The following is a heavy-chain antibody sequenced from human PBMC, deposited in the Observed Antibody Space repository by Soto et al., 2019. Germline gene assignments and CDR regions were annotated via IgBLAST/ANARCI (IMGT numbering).Heavy chain of an antibody. V-gene: IGHV1-69*01. J-gene: IGHJ6*02. D-gene: IGHD3-10*01. Sequence: QVQLVQSGAEVKKPGSSVKVSCKASGDTFSSYAISWVRQAPGQGLEWMGGIIPIFGTANYAQKFQGRVTITADESTSTAYMELSSLRSEDTAVYYCARDPMVRGVIIVGSYYYGMDVWGQGTTVTVSS. CDR1: GDTFSSYA. CDR2: IIPIFGTA. CDR3: ARDPMVRGVIIVGSYYYGMDV.